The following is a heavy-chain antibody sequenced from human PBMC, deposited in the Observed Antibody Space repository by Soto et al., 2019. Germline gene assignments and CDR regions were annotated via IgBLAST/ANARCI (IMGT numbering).Heavy chain of an antibody. CDR1: GFTFSSYA. CDR3: AKDQRIAAVGFSFDS. CDR2: ISGSGGTT. Sequence: EVQLLESGGGLVQPGGSLRLSCAASGFTFSSYAMNWVRQAPGKGLEWVSGISGSGGTTYYADSVKGRFTISRDNSKNTVYLQMNSLRGEDTAVYYCAKDQRIAAVGFSFDSWGQGRLVCVSS. J-gene: IGHJ4*02. D-gene: IGHD6-13*01. V-gene: IGHV3-23*01.